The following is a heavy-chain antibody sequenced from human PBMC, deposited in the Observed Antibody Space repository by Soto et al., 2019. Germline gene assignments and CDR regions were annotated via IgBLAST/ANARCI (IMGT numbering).Heavy chain of an antibody. CDR2: ISSSSTTV. CDR3: ARDRYSGYVGNGCRY. V-gene: IGHV3-48*02. Sequence: VGSLRLSCAASGFIFSHYSMNWVRQAPGKGLEWVSYISSSSTTVYYADSVKGRFTISRDNANSSLYLQMNSLRDEDTAVYYCARDRYSGYVGNGCRYRGQGTLVTVSS. D-gene: IGHD5-12*01. CDR1: GFIFSHYS. J-gene: IGHJ4*02.